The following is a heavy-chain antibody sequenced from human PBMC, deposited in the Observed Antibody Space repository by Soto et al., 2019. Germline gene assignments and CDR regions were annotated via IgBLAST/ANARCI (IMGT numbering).Heavy chain of an antibody. Sequence: SETLSLTCTVSGGSISSSNYYWGWIRQPPGKGLEWIGNIYYSGSTYYNPSLKSRVTISVDTSKNQFSLKLSSVTAADTAVYYCARRLIKWFDPWGQGTLVTVSS. V-gene: IGHV4-39*01. J-gene: IGHJ5*02. CDR3: ARRLIKWFDP. D-gene: IGHD2-8*01. CDR1: GGSISSSNYY. CDR2: IYYSGST.